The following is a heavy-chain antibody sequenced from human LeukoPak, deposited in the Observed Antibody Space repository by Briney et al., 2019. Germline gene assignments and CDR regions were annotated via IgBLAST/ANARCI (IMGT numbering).Heavy chain of an antibody. CDR1: GYTFSKHW. J-gene: IGHJ4*02. D-gene: IGHD1-26*01. V-gene: IGHV5-51*01. Sequence: GESLKISCKGSGYTFSKHWIGWVRQMPGKGLEWMGIIYPGDSDTRYSPSFQGQVTTSADKSISTAYLQWSSLKASDTAMYYCARSTSGSYFDYWGQGTLVTVSS. CDR3: ARSTSGSYFDY. CDR2: IYPGDSDT.